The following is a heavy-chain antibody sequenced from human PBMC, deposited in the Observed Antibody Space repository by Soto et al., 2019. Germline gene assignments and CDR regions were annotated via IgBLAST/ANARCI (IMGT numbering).Heavy chain of an antibody. CDR1: GASISISSYY. Sequence: PSETLALACTVSGASISISSYYGGWIRQPPGKGLEWIGSIYYSGSTYYNPSLKSRVTISVDTSKNQFSLKLSSVTAADTAVYYCASEGRGRITMVQGVIMEKNWFDPWGQGTLVTVSS. CDR2: IYYSGST. CDR3: ASEGRGRITMVQGVIMEKNWFDP. J-gene: IGHJ5*02. V-gene: IGHV4-39*01. D-gene: IGHD3-10*01.